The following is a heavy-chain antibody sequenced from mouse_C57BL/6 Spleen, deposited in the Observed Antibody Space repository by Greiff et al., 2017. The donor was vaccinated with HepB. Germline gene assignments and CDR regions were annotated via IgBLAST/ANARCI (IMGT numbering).Heavy chain of an antibody. J-gene: IGHJ2*01. CDR2: ISDGGSYT. CDR3: ARDDYYGSNFFDY. CDR1: GFTFSSYA. D-gene: IGHD1-1*01. V-gene: IGHV5-4*01. Sequence: DVQLVESGGGLVKPGGSLKLSCAASGFTFSSYAMSWVRQTPEKRLEWVATISDGGSYTYYPDNVKGRFTISRDNAKNNLYLQMSHLKSEDTAMYYCARDDYYGSNFFDYWGQGTTLTVSS.